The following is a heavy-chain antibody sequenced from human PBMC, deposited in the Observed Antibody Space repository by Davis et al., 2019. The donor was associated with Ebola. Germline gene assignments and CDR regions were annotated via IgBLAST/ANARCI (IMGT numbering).Heavy chain of an antibody. CDR1: GFTFSGSA. CDR2: IRSKANSYAT. Sequence: GESLKISCAASGFTFSGSAMHWVRQASGKGLEWVGRIRSKANSYATAYAASVKGRFTISRDDSKNTAYLQMNSLKTEDTAVYYCTQSGSRDYWGQGTLATVSS. J-gene: IGHJ4*02. D-gene: IGHD1-26*01. CDR3: TQSGSRDY. V-gene: IGHV3-73*01.